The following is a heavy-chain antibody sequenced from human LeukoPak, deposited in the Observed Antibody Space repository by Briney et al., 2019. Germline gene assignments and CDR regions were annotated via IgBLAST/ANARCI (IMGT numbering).Heavy chain of an antibody. CDR2: IGTSSTTI. Sequence: GGSLRLSCAASGFTFSSYTMNWVRQPPGKGLEWVSNIGTSSTTIYYADSVKGRFTISRDNAKNSLYLQMNSLRADGTAVYYCARFAAGGSYYYYMDVWGKGTTVTVSS. D-gene: IGHD6-25*01. CDR1: GFTFSSYT. CDR3: ARFAAGGSYYYYMDV. V-gene: IGHV3-48*01. J-gene: IGHJ6*03.